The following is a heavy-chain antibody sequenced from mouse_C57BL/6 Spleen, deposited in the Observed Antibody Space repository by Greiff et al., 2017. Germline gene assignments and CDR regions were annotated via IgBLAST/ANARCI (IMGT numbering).Heavy chain of an antibody. Sequence: QVQLKQSGPGLVQPSQSLSITCTVSGFSLTSYGVHWVRQSPGKGLEWLGVIWSGGSTDYNAAFISRLSISKDNSKSQVFFKMNSLQADDTAIYYCARMGDYGGYFDVWGTGTTVTVSS. CDR3: ARMGDYGGYFDV. CDR2: IWSGGST. D-gene: IGHD2-4*01. J-gene: IGHJ1*03. CDR1: GFSLTSYG. V-gene: IGHV2-2*01.